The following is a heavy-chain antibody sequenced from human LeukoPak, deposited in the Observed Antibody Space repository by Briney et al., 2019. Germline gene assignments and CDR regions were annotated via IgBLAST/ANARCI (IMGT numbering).Heavy chain of an antibody. D-gene: IGHD6-13*01. Sequence: ASVKVSCKVSGYTLTELSMHWVRLAPGKGLEWMGGFDPEDGETVYAQKFQGRVTMTEDASTDTAYMELSSLRSEDTAVYYCATASWREGHGGAFDIWGQGTMVTVSS. CDR1: GYTLTELS. J-gene: IGHJ3*02. V-gene: IGHV1-24*01. CDR3: ATASWREGHGGAFDI. CDR2: FDPEDGET.